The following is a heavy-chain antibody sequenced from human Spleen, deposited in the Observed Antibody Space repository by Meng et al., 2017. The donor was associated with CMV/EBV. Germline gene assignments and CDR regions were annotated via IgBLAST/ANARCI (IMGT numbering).Heavy chain of an antibody. CDR2: ISSDETTT. D-gene: IGHD2-2*01. CDR3: AREFQLPRAFDY. Sequence: SCAASGFTFTSYWMHWVRQAPGKGLEWVAAISSDETTTYYPDSVRGRFTVSRDNSKNVIYLQMNSLRGDDTAVYYCAREFQLPRAFDYWGQGTLVTVSS. J-gene: IGHJ4*02. CDR1: GFTFTSYW. V-gene: IGHV3-30-3*01.